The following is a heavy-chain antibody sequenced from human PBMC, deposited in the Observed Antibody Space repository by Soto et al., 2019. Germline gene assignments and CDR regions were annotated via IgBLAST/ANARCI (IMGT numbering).Heavy chain of an antibody. D-gene: IGHD1-7*01. J-gene: IGHJ5*02. CDR3: ARGFGTLFRWFDP. V-gene: IGHV3-53*04. CDR1: GFTVSSNY. Sequence: EVQLVESGGGLVQPGGSLRLSCAASGFTVSSNYMSWVRQAPGKGLEWVSVIYSGGSTYYADSVKGRFTISRHNSKNTLYLQMNSLRAEDTAVYYCARGFGTLFRWFDPWGQGTLVTVSS. CDR2: IYSGGST.